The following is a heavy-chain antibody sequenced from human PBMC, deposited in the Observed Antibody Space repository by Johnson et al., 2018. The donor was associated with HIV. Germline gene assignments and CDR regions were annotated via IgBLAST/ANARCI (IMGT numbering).Heavy chain of an antibody. CDR2: LSYDGTNK. D-gene: IGHD3-10*01. V-gene: IGHV3-30*04. Sequence: QVQLVESGGGVVQPGRSLRLSCAASRFTFSSYAMHWVRQAPGKGLEWVAILSYDGTNKYYADSVKGRFTISRDNSKNTLYLQMNGLSAEDMAVYYCAGDYYVSGSYYFGGFDIWGQGTMVTVSS. CDR3: AGDYYVSGSYYFGGFDI. CDR1: RFTFSSYA. J-gene: IGHJ3*02.